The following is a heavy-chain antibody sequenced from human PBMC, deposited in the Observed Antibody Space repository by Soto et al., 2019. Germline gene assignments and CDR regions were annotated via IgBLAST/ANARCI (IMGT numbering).Heavy chain of an antibody. CDR3: ARSLNYGFWTGYFFDF. Sequence: CGPTLLNARQAIARTCTWSRFSLTTRSMCVSWIRQSPGKALEWLALIDWDGDTYYSTSLKTRLTISRDISTNQVVLLMTSLDPADTATYFCARSLNYGFWTGYFFDFWGQVALVTVSS. CDR1: RFSLTTRSMC. V-gene: IGHV2-70*01. J-gene: IGHJ4*02. CDR2: IDWDGDT. D-gene: IGHD3-3*01.